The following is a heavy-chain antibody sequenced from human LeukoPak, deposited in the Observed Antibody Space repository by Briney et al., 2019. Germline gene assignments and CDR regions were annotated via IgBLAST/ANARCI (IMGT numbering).Heavy chain of an antibody. J-gene: IGHJ3*02. CDR3: ARDLNDAFDI. Sequence: SETLSLTCTVSGGSTSSYYWSWIRQPPGKGLEWIGYIYYSGSTNYNPSLKSRVTISVDTSKNQFSLKLSSVTAADTAVYYCARDLNDAFDIWGQGTMVTVSS. CDR2: IYYSGST. CDR1: GGSTSSYY. V-gene: IGHV4-59*01.